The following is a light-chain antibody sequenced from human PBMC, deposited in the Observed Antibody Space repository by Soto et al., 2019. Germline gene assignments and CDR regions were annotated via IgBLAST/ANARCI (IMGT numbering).Light chain of an antibody. CDR2: EVS. V-gene: IGLV2-14*01. CDR3: CSYAGNSLYV. Sequence: SLLTLPASVSGSPVQSITVSSTGTSSNVGGYNYVSWYQQHQGKHPNLMIYEVSNRPSGVSNRFSGSKSGNTASLTISGLQAEDEADYYCCSYAGNSLYVFGTGTKVTV. CDR1: SSNVGGYNY. J-gene: IGLJ1*01.